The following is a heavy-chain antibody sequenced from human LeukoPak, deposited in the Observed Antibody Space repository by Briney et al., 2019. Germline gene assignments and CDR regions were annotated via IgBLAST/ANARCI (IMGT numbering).Heavy chain of an antibody. D-gene: IGHD3-10*01. CDR2: INHSGST. CDR3: ARGLASYYYGSGRAFDY. V-gene: IGHV4-34*01. Sequence: SETLSLTCAVYGGSFSGYYWSWIRQPPGKGLEWIGEINHSGSTNYNPSLKSRVTISVDTSKNQFSLKLSSVTAADTAVYYCARGLASYYYGSGRAFDYWGQGTLVTVSS. J-gene: IGHJ4*02. CDR1: GGSFSGYY.